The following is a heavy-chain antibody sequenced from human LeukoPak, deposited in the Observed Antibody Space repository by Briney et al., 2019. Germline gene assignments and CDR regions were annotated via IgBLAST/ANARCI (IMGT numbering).Heavy chain of an antibody. CDR2: ISSSSSTI. CDR3: ARATVRGVHDY. CDR1: GFTFSSYS. Sequence: GGSLRLSCAASGFTFSSYSMNWVRQAPGKGLEWVSSISSSSSTIYYADSVKGRFTISRDNAKNSLYLQMNSLRAEDTAVYYCARATVRGVHDYWGQGTLVTVSS. J-gene: IGHJ4*02. D-gene: IGHD3-10*01. V-gene: IGHV3-48*01.